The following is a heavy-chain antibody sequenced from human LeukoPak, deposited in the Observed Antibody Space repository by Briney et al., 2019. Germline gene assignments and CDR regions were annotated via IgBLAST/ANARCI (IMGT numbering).Heavy chain of an antibody. J-gene: IGHJ4*02. CDR3: ARGGDRSFDY. CDR2: IHHSGSI. CDR1: GVSISSNLW. Sequence: SGTLSLTCAVSGVSISSNLWWTWVRQPPGKGLEWIAEIHHSGSINYNPSLKSRVTISVDKAKNQFSLNLNSVTAADTAVYYCARGGDRSFDYWGQGTLVTVSS. D-gene: IGHD3-10*01. V-gene: IGHV4-4*02.